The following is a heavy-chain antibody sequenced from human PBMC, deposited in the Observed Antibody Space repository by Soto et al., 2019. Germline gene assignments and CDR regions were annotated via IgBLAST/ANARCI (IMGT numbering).Heavy chain of an antibody. D-gene: IGHD2-15*01. CDR3: AREAVSCSGGRCHGLGFDP. V-gene: IGHV3-48*02. CDR2: ISSSRGYI. J-gene: IGHJ5*02. CDR1: GFPFATSS. Sequence: GGSLRLSWAASGFPFATSSMNWLRPAPGKGLEWVASISSSRGYIFYADSVKGRFTISRDNSKNSLYLQMNSLRDDDTAVYYCAREAVSCSGGRCHGLGFDPWGQGT.